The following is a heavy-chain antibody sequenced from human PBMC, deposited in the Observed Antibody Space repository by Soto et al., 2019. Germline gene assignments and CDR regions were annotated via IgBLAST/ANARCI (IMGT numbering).Heavy chain of an antibody. V-gene: IGHV3-30*18. D-gene: IGHD3-22*01. CDR3: AKCRGIDDSSGYYYSPYYYGMDV. Sequence: GGSLRLSCAASGFTFSSYGMHWVRQAPGKGLEWVAVISYDGSNKYYADSVKGRFTISRDNSKNTLYLQMNSLRAEDTAVYYCAKCRGIDDSSGYYYSPYYYGMDVWGQGTTVTVSS. CDR2: ISYDGSNK. CDR1: GFTFSSYG. J-gene: IGHJ6*02.